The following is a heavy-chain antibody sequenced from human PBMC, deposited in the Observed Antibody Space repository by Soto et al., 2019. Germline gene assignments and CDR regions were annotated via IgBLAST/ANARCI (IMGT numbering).Heavy chain of an antibody. CDR3: ARDQPLEGYYYGSGRDYYGMDV. V-gene: IGHV1-69*13. CDR2: IIPFFGTA. Sequence: SVKVSCKASGGTFSSYAISWVRQAPGQGLEWMGGIIPFFGTANYAQKFQGRVTITADESTSTAYMELSSLRSEDTAVYYCARDQPLEGYYYGSGRDYYGMDVWGQGTTVTVSS. CDR1: GGTFSSYA. J-gene: IGHJ6*02. D-gene: IGHD3-10*01.